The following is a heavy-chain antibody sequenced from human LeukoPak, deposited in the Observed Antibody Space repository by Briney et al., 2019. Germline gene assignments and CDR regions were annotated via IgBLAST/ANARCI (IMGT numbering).Heavy chain of an antibody. J-gene: IGHJ4*02. CDR1: GYTFTGHY. Sequence: ASVKVSCKASGYTFTGHYMHWVRQAPGQGPEWMGWINLKNGGTRYAQNLQDRITMTRDTSISTAYMELSSLRSDDTAVYYCARDSSWYWGQGTLVTVSS. CDR3: ARDSSWY. V-gene: IGHV1-2*02. CDR2: INLKNGGT.